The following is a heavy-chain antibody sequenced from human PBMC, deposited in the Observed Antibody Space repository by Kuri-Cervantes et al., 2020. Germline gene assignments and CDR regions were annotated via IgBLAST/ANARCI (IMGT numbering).Heavy chain of an antibody. D-gene: IGHD3-3*01. CDR2: ISYDGSNK. V-gene: IGHV3-30-3*01. CDR3: ARDRWGTIFGVVIH. Sequence: GESLKISCAASGFTFSSYAMHWVRQAPGKGLEWVAVISYDGSNKYYADSVKGRFTISRDNSKNTLYLQMNSLRAEDTAVYYCARDRWGTIFGVVIHWGQGTRVTVSS. CDR1: GFTFSSYA. J-gene: IGHJ4*02.